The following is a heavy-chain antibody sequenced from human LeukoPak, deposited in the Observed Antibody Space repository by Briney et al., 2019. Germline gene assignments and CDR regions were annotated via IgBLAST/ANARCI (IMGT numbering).Heavy chain of an antibody. V-gene: IGHV4-59*01. CDR1: GGSISGYY. D-gene: IGHD4-17*01. CDR2: IYYSGST. Sequence: SETLSLTCTVSGGSISGYYWSWIRQPPGKGLEWIGYIYYSGSTTYNPSLKSRVTISVDTSKNQFSLRLSSVTAADTAVYYCARGFAYGDTGSFDYWAREPWSPSPQ. J-gene: IGHJ4*02. CDR3: ARGFAYGDTGSFDY.